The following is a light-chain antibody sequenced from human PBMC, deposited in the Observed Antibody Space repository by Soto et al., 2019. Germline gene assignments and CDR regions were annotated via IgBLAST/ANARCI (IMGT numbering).Light chain of an antibody. CDR1: SSDVGGYNY. J-gene: IGLJ2*01. Sequence: QSALTQPASVSGSLGQSITISCTGTSSDVGGYNYVSWYQHHPGKDPKVVIFEVTKRPSGVSSRFSGSKSGNTASLTVSGLQAEDEGDYYSSSFTSSSTVLFGGGTKLTVL. CDR3: SSFTSSSTVL. CDR2: EVT. V-gene: IGLV2-14*01.